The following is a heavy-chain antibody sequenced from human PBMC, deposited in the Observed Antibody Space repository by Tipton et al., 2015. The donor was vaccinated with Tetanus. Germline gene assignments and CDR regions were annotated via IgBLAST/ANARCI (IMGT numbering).Heavy chain of an antibody. V-gene: IGHV3-23*01. CDR3: AKDTGVTPHYGMDV. J-gene: IGHJ6*02. D-gene: IGHD2-21*02. Sequence: SLRLSCAASGFTFSSYAMSWVRQAPGKGLEWVSAISGSGGSTYYADSAKGRFTISRDNSKNTLYLQMNSLRAEDTALYYCAKDTGVTPHYGMDVWGQGTTVTVSS. CDR1: GFTFSSYA. CDR2: ISGSGGST.